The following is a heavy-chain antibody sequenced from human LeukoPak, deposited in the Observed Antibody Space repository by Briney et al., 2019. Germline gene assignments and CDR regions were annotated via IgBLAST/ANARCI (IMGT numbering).Heavy chain of an antibody. J-gene: IGHJ3*01. D-gene: IGHD6-19*01. CDR2: ISYDGSNK. V-gene: IGHV3-30-3*02. CDR1: GFTFSSYA. Sequence: SGGSLRLSRAASGFTFSSYAMHWVRQAPGKGLEWVAVISYDGSNKYYADSVKGRFTISRDNSKNTLYLQMNSLRVEDTALYYCAKTHTSGWLFDFWGQGTMVAVSS. CDR3: AKTHTSGWLFDF.